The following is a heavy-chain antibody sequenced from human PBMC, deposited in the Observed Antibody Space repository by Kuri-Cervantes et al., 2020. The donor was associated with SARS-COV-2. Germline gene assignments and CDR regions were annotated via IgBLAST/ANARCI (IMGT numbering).Heavy chain of an antibody. V-gene: IGHV4-30-4*08. CDR3: ARDSRSSYQVLLDRYYYSYMDV. CDR2: IYYSGST. D-gene: IGHD3-3*01. CDR1: GGSISSGDYY. J-gene: IGHJ6*03. Sequence: SETLSLTCTVSGGSISSGDYYWSWIRQPPGKGLEWIGYIYYSGSTYYNPSLKSRVTISVDTSKNQFSLKLSSVTAADTAVYYCARDSRSSYQVLLDRYYYSYMDVWGKGTTVTVSS.